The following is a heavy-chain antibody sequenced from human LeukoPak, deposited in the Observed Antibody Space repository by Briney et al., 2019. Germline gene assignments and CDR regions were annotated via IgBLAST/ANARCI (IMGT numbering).Heavy chain of an antibody. J-gene: IGHJ4*02. V-gene: IGHV1-46*01. CDR2: INTSGNST. CDR1: GSTFTNYY. D-gene: IGHD2-8*02. CDR3: AREESGGYFDY. Sequence: AAVTLCFTGSGSTFTNYYIPLVRLAPGQGNGLMGLINTSGNSTNYAQKFRGRVNMTRDTSTTTVYMEWSSLRSEYTGVYYCAREESGGYFDYGGQGALVTVSS.